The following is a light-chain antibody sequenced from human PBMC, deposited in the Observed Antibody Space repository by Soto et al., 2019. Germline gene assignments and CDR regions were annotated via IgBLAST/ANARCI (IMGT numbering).Light chain of an antibody. CDR2: DAS. J-gene: IGKJ4*01. Sequence: EIVLTQSPATLSLSPGERATLSCRASQSVSSYLAWYQQKPGQAPRLLIYDASNRATGIPARFSGSGSGTDFTLTISSLEPEDFAVYYCQQYGSSPRALTFGGGTKVDIK. V-gene: IGKV3-11*01. CDR3: QQYGSSPRALT. CDR1: QSVSSY.